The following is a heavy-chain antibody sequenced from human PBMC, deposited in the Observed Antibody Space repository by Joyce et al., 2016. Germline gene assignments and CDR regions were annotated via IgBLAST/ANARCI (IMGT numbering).Heavy chain of an antibody. CDR3: ATPLLAGATRGPFDY. V-gene: IGHV1-69*01. CDR1: GGTFSTSS. CDR2: IIPGFRAT. Sequence: QVQLMQSGAEVRKPGSSVTVSCKASGGTFSTSSINWVRQASGQGLEWMGGIIPGFRATNYAQMFQGRVTITADEPTSTVYMELNRLRFDDTAIYYCATPLLAGATRGPFDYWGQGALVTVSS. J-gene: IGHJ4*02. D-gene: IGHD2-15*01.